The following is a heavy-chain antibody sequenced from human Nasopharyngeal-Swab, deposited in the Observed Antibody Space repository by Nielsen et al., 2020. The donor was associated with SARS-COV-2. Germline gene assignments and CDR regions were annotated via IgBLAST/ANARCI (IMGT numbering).Heavy chain of an antibody. D-gene: IGHD6-13*01. V-gene: IGHV3-7*04. Sequence: GESLTISCAVSGFTFSSYWMSSVRQAPGKGLEWAANIKQAGSEKYYVDSVKGRFTISRDNAKNSLYLQMNSLRAEDTAVYYCARNGRQQLRPEGRFDPWGQGTLVTVSS. CDR3: ARNGRQQLRPEGRFDP. CDR2: IKQAGSEK. J-gene: IGHJ5*02. CDR1: GFTFSSYW.